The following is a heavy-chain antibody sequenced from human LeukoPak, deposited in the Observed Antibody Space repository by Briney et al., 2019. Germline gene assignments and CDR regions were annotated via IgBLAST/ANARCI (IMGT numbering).Heavy chain of an antibody. CDR2: IFPGDSDT. Sequence: GGPLQISCQGSEYTLATYWIGWAGQLPGKGLEWMGIIFPGDSDTRYSPSFQGQVTISADKSINTAYLQWSSLKVSDTAIYYCASEYCSGGNCYVDYWGQGTLVTVTA. D-gene: IGHD2-15*01. V-gene: IGHV5-51*01. CDR1: EYTLATYW. CDR3: ASEYCSGGNCYVDY. J-gene: IGHJ4*02.